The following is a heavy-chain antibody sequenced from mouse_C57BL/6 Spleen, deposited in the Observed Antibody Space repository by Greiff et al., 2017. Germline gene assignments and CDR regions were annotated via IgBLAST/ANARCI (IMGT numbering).Heavy chain of an antibody. D-gene: IGHD1-1*01. Sequence: VQLQQPGAELVMPGASVKLSCKASGYTFTSYWMHWVKQRPGQGLEWIGEIDPSDSYTNYNQKFKGKSTLTVDKSSSTAYMQLSSLTSEDSAVYYCARRGTTVVFDYWGQGTTLTVSS. CDR2: IDPSDSYT. CDR3: ARRGTTVVFDY. V-gene: IGHV1-69*01. CDR1: GYTFTSYW. J-gene: IGHJ2*01.